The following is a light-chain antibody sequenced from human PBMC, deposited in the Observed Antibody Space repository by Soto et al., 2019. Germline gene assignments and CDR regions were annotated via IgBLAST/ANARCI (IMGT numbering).Light chain of an antibody. Sequence: EIVMTQSPVTLSVSPGEGATLSCRASQSISSNLAWYQQKPGQAPRLLIYGASTRATGIPARFSGSGSGTEFTLTISSLQSEDFAVYDCQQYNDWPPTFGQGTRLEIK. CDR2: GAS. CDR1: QSISSN. J-gene: IGKJ5*01. V-gene: IGKV3-15*01. CDR3: QQYNDWPPT.